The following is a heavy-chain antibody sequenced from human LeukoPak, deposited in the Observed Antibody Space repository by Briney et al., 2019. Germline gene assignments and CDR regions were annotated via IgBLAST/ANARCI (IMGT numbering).Heavy chain of an antibody. Sequence: ASVKVSCKASGGTFSSYAISWVRQAPGQGLEWMGGIIPIFGTANYAQKFQGRVTITADKSTSTAYMELSSLRSEDTAEYYCARDDPRTRGVTTYYYYYYMDVWGKGTTVTVSS. CDR1: GGTFSSYA. CDR3: ARDDPRTRGVTTYYYYYYMDV. D-gene: IGHD4-17*01. J-gene: IGHJ6*03. CDR2: IIPIFGTA. V-gene: IGHV1-69*06.